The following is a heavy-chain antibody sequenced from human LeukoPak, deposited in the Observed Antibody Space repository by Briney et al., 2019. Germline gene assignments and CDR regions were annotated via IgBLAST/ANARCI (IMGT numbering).Heavy chain of an antibody. Sequence: KPSETLSLTCTVSGGSISSYYWSWIRQPPGKGLEWIGSIYYSGSTYYNPSLKSRVTISVDTSKNQFSLKLSSVTAADTAVYYCAREAIATRPGEYFQHWGQGTLVTVSS. CDR2: IYYSGST. V-gene: IGHV4-59*05. J-gene: IGHJ1*01. D-gene: IGHD6-6*01. CDR1: GGSISSYY. CDR3: AREAIATRPGEYFQH.